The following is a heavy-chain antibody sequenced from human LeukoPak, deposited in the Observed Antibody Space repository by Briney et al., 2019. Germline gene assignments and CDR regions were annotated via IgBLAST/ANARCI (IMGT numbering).Heavy chain of an antibody. D-gene: IGHD3-16*02. J-gene: IGHJ4*02. CDR3: ARLWVGGELSSYYFDY. CDR1: GFTFDDYG. V-gene: IGHV3-20*04. CDR2: INWNGGST. Sequence: GGSLRLSCAASGFTFDDYGMSWVRQAPGKGLEWVSGINWNGGSTGYADSVKGRFTISRDNAKNSLYLQMNSLRAEDTAVYYCARLWVGGELSSYYFDYWGQGTLVTVSS.